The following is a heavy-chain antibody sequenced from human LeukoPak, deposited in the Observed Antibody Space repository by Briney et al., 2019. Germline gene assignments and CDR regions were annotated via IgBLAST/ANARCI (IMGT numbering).Heavy chain of an antibody. CDR2: IYYSGST. V-gene: IGHV4-59*01. Sequence: NPSETLSLTCTVSGASISNYYWSWIRQPPGKGLEWIGYIYYSGSTKYNPSLKSRVTISVDTSKNQFSLRLSAVTAADTAIYYCARVLHSGITDYWGQGTLVTVSS. CDR1: GASISNYY. CDR3: ARVLHSGITDY. J-gene: IGHJ4*02. D-gene: IGHD3-10*01.